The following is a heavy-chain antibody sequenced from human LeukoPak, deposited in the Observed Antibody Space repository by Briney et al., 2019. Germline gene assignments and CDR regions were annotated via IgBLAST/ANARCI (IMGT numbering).Heavy chain of an antibody. CDR2: ISYDGSNK. CDR1: GFTFSSYA. CDR3: ARGTKGIAAAELDP. D-gene: IGHD6-13*01. J-gene: IGHJ5*02. Sequence: PGRSLRLSCAASGFTFSSYAMHWVRQAPGKGLEWVAVISYDGSNKYYADSVKGRFTISRDNSKNTLYLQMNSLRAEDTAVYYCARGTKGIAAAELDPWGQGTLVTVSS. V-gene: IGHV3-30-3*01.